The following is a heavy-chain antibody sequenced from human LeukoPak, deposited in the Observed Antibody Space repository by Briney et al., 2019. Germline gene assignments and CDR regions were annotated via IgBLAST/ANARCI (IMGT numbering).Heavy chain of an antibody. CDR3: ARDGKERGYSLYYFDY. Sequence: ASVTVSCKASGYTFTGYYMHWVRQAPGQGLEWMGRINPNSGGTNYAQKFQGRITMTRDTSISTAYMELSRLTSDDTAVYYCARDGKERGYSLYYFDYWGQGTLVSVSS. CDR2: INPNSGGT. J-gene: IGHJ4*02. CDR1: GYTFTGYY. V-gene: IGHV1-2*02. D-gene: IGHD5-18*01.